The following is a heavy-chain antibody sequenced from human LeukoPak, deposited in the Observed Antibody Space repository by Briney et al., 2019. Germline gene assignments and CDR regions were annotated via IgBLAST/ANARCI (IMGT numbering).Heavy chain of an antibody. J-gene: IGHJ5*02. Sequence: SETLSLTCTVSGGSISSGGYYWSWIRQHPGKGLEWIGYIYYSGSTYYNPSLKSRVTISVDTSKNQFSLELSSVTTADTAVYYRARVRGGIDSSGWYNWFDPWGQGTLVTVSS. D-gene: IGHD6-19*01. CDR3: ARVRGGIDSSGWYNWFDP. V-gene: IGHV4-31*03. CDR1: GGSISSGGYY. CDR2: IYYSGST.